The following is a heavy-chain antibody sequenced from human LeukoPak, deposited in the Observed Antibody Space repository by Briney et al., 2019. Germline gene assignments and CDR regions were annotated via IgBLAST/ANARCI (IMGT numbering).Heavy chain of an antibody. V-gene: IGHV3-9*01. CDR2: ISWNSGSI. CDR1: GFTFDDYA. D-gene: IGHD6-13*01. Sequence: GGSLRLSCAASGFTFDDYAMHWVRQAPGKGLEWVSGISWNSGSIGYADSVKGRFTISRDNAKNSLYLQMNSLRAEDTALYYCAKGPIAAAGTVAEYFQHWGQGTLVTVSS. J-gene: IGHJ1*01. CDR3: AKGPIAAAGTVAEYFQH.